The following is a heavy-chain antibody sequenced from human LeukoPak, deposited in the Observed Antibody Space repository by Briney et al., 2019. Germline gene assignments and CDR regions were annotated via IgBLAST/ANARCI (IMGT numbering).Heavy chain of an antibody. CDR2: IRYDGSNK. CDR3: AKGLEWLTDY. D-gene: IGHD3-3*01. CDR1: GFTFGSYG. V-gene: IGHV3-30*02. J-gene: IGHJ4*02. Sequence: GGSLRLSCAASGFTFGSYGMHWVRQAPGKGLEWVAFIRYDGSNKYYADSVKGRFTISRDNSKNTLYLQMNSLRAEDTAVYYCAKGLEWLTDYWGQGTLVTVSS.